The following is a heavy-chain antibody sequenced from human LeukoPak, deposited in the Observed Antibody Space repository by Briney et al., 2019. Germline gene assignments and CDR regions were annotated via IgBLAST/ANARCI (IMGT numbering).Heavy chain of an antibody. CDR3: ARGDSGSYYKDY. D-gene: IGHD3-10*01. CDR1: GGSISSGDYY. V-gene: IGHV4-30-4*01. J-gene: IGHJ4*02. CDR2: IYYSGST. Sequence: SETLSLTCTVSGGSISSGDYYWSWIRQPPGKGLEWIGYIYYSGSTYYNPSLKSRVTISVDTSKNQFSLKLSSVTAADTAVYYCARGDSGSYYKDYWGRGTLVTVSS.